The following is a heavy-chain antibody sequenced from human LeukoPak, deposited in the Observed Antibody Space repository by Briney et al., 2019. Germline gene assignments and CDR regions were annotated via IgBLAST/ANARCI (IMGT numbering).Heavy chain of an antibody. CDR1: GYSFSNYW. CDR3: ARSYRSSWEYNLFDP. Sequence: GESLKISCKGSGYSFSNYWIGWVRQMPGKGLEWMGIIYPGESDTRYSPSFQGQVTISADKSSSTAYLQWSSLKASDTAMYYCARSYRSSWEYNLFDPWGQGTLVTVSS. D-gene: IGHD6-13*01. CDR2: IYPGESDT. V-gene: IGHV5-51*01. J-gene: IGHJ5*02.